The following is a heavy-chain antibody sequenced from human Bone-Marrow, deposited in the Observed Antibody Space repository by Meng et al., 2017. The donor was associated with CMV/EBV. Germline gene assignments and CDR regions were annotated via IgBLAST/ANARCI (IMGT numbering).Heavy chain of an antibody. D-gene: IGHD2-2*01. CDR3: ARAGVPAATDAFDI. CDR2: IYYGGDT. Sequence: GSLRLSCTVSGGSVSSSRYYWGWIRQPPGKGLEWIGSIYYGGDTYYNPSLKSRVTISIDRSKNQFSLKLNSVTVADTAVYYCARAGVPAATDAFDIWGQGTRVTVSS. J-gene: IGHJ3*02. V-gene: IGHV4-39*07. CDR1: GGSVSSSRYY.